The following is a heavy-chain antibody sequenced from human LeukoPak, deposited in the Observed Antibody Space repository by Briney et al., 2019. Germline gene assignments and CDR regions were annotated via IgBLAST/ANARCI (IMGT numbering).Heavy chain of an antibody. CDR3: AKLKGGAYESYCFDY. D-gene: IGHD5-12*01. J-gene: IGHJ4*02. CDR1: GFXFSSNA. V-gene: IGHV3-23*01. CDR2: ITGGGGRT. Sequence: GGSLRLSCGASGFXFSSNAMAWVRQAPGKGLECVSTITGGGGRTDYADSVKGRFTISRDNSKNTLYLQMNSLRAEDTAVYYCAKLKGGAYESYCFDYWGQGTLVTVSS.